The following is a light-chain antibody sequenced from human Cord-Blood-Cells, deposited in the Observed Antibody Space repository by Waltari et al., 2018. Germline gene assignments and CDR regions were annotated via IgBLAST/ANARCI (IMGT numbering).Light chain of an antibody. CDR3: SSYTSSSTLV. V-gene: IGLV2-14*01. J-gene: IGLJ3*02. Sequence: QSALTQPASVSGSPGQSITISCTGTSRDVVGYNYVSWYQQHPGKPPKLMIYDVSKRPSGASNRFSGSKSGNTGSLTISGLQAEDEADYYCSSYTSSSTLVFGGGTKLTVL. CDR1: SRDVVGYNY. CDR2: DVS.